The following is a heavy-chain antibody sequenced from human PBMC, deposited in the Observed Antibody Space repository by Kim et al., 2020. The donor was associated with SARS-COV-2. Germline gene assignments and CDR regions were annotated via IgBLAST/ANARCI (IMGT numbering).Heavy chain of an antibody. CDR2: ISGSGGST. V-gene: IGHV3-23*01. Sequence: GGSLRLSCAASGFTFSSYAMSWVRQAPGKGLEWVSAISGSGGSTYYADSVKGRFTISRDNSKNTLYLQMNSLRAEDTAVYYCAKRGATYYYDSSGYWPFDSWVQGPLVTVSS. CDR3: AKRGATYYYDSSGYWPFDS. J-gene: IGHJ4*02. D-gene: IGHD3-22*01. CDR1: GFTFSSYA.